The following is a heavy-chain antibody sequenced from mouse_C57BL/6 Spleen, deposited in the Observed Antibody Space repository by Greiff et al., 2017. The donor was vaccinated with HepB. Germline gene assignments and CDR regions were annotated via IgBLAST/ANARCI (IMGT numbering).Heavy chain of an antibody. V-gene: IGHV1-52*01. Sequence: VQLQQSGAELVRPGSSVKLSCKASGYTFTSYWMHWVKQRPIQGLEWIGNIDPSDSETHYNQKFKDKATLTVDKSSSTAYMQLSSLTSEDSAVYCCSRENYGSSPFAYWGQGTLVTVSA. J-gene: IGHJ3*01. CDR1: GYTFTSYW. CDR2: IDPSDSET. D-gene: IGHD1-1*01. CDR3: SRENYGSSPFAY.